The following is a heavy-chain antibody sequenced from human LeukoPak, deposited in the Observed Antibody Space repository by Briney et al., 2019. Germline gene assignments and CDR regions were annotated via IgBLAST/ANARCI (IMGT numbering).Heavy chain of an antibody. Sequence: GESLKISCKGSGYSFTSYWIGWVRQMPGKGLEWMGIIYPGDSDTRYSPSFQGQVTISADKSISTAYLQWSSLKASDTAMYYCARALRTGQGDYVPVLWGQGTLVTVSS. J-gene: IGHJ4*02. CDR1: GYSFTSYW. CDR2: IYPGDSDT. CDR3: ARALRTGQGDYVPVL. D-gene: IGHD4-17*01. V-gene: IGHV5-51*01.